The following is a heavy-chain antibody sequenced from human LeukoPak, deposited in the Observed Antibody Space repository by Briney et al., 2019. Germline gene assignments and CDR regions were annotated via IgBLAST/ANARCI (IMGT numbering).Heavy chain of an antibody. CDR3: ARALSSGWSHAFDI. J-gene: IGHJ3*02. D-gene: IGHD6-19*01. CDR2: ISYDGSNK. Sequence: GGSLRLSCAASGFTFSSYGMHWVRQAPGKGLEWVVVISYDGSNKYYADSVKGRFTISRDNSRNTMYLQMNSLRAEDTAVYYCARALSSGWSHAFDIWGQGTMVTVSS. V-gene: IGHV3-30*03. CDR1: GFTFSSYG.